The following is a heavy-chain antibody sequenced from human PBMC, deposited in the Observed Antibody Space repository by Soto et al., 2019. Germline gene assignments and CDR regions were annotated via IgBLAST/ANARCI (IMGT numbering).Heavy chain of an antibody. Sequence: PSETLSLTCTVSGGSISSSSYYWGWIRQPPGKGLEWTANIYYSGSTYYNPSLKSRFTISVDTSKNQFSLKLNSVTAADTAVYYCARRHSSPFFDYWGQGTLVTVSS. D-gene: IGHD6-13*01. J-gene: IGHJ4*02. CDR3: ARRHSSPFFDY. CDR2: IYYSGST. CDR1: GGSISSSSYY. V-gene: IGHV4-39*01.